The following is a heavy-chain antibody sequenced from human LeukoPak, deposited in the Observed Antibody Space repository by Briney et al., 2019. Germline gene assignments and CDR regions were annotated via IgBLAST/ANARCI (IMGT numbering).Heavy chain of an antibody. D-gene: IGHD3-22*01. J-gene: IGHJ4*02. CDR1: GFTFSSYA. CDR3: AKGQYYYDSSGYCDY. CDR2: ISGSGGST. V-gene: IGHV3-23*01. Sequence: GGSLRLSCAASGFTFSSYAMSWVRQAPGKGLEWVSAISGSGGSTYYADSVKGRFTISRDNSKNTLYLQMNSLRAEDTAVYYCAKGQYYYDSSGYCDYWGQETLVTVSS.